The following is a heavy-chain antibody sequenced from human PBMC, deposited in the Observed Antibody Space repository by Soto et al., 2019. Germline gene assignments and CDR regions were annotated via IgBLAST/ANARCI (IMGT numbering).Heavy chain of an antibody. V-gene: IGHV1-3*01. D-gene: IGHD3-3*01. Sequence: GASVKVCCKSSGDTFTSYAMHWVRQAPGQRLEWMGWINAGNGNTKYSQKFQGRVTITRDTSASTAYMELSSLRSEDTAVYYCATTIFGVVTFDYWGQGTLVTVSS. CDR2: INAGNGNT. CDR3: ATTIFGVVTFDY. CDR1: GDTFTSYA. J-gene: IGHJ4*02.